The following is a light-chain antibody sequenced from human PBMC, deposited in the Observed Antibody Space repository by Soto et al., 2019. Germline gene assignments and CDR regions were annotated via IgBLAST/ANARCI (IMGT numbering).Light chain of an antibody. V-gene: IGKV2-28*01. CDR2: LGS. Sequence: VMTQSPLSLPVTPGEPSSISCSSSHSLLHSNGYNYVDWYLQKPGQSPQVLIYLGSNRASGVPDRFSGSGSGTDFTLELSRVEAEDVGVYYCMQALQTPLTFGGGTKVDIK. J-gene: IGKJ4*01. CDR3: MQALQTPLT. CDR1: HSLLHSNGYNY.